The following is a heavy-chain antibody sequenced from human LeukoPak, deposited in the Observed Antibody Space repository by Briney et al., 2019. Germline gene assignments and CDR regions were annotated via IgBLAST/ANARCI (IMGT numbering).Heavy chain of an antibody. CDR2: IRSSGSTI. D-gene: IGHD3-22*01. V-gene: IGHV3-48*03. Sequence: GGSLRLSCAASGFTFRTSEMNWVRQATGKGLDWVSYIRSSGSTIYYADSVKGRFTISRDDAKSSLSLQMNSLRAEDTAIYYCARDGSSGSRSNFDYWGQGTLVTVSS. CDR1: GFTFRTSE. J-gene: IGHJ4*02. CDR3: ARDGSSGSRSNFDY.